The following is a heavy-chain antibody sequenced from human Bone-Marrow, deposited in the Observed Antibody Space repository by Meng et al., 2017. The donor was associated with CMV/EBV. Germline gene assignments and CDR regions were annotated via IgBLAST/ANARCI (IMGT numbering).Heavy chain of an antibody. J-gene: IGHJ6*02. CDR3: ASLVVVPAAIPYYYGMDV. V-gene: IGHV3-21*01. Sequence: GALRLSCAASGFTFSSYSMNWVRQAPGKGLEWVSSISSSSSYIYYADSVKGRFTISRDNAKNSLYLQMNSLRAEDTAVYYCASLVVVPAAIPYYYGMDVWGQGPTVTVSS. CDR2: ISSSSSYI. D-gene: IGHD2-2*02. CDR1: GFTFSSYS.